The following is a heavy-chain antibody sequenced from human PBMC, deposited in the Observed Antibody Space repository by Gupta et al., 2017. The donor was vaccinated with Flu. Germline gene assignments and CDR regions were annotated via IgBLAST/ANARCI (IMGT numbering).Heavy chain of an antibody. CDR2: IYYSGST. CDR3: ARLGGGKLQLERLRPY. D-gene: IGHD1-1*01. CDR1: GGSISSSSYY. Sequence: QLQLQESGPGLVKPSETLSLTCTVSGGSISSSSYYWGWIRQPPGKGLEWIGSIYYSGSTYYNPSLKSRVTISVDTSKNQFSLKLSSVTAADTAVYYCARLGGGKLQLERLRPYWGQGTLVTVSS. J-gene: IGHJ4*02. V-gene: IGHV4-39*01.